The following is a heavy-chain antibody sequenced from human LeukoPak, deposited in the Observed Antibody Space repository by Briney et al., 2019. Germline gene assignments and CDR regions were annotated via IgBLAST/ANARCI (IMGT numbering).Heavy chain of an antibody. V-gene: IGHV4-61*02. CDR1: GGSISSGSYY. D-gene: IGHD2-2*01. CDR3: ARDQVVVVAAAIGYYYYMDV. CDR2: IYTSGST. J-gene: IGHJ6*03. Sequence: SQTLSLTCTVSGGSISSGSYYWSWIRQPAGKGLEWIGRIYTSGSTNYNPSLKSRVTISVDTSKNQFSLKLSSVTAADTAVYYCARDQVVVVAAAIGYYYYMDVWGKGTTVTVSS.